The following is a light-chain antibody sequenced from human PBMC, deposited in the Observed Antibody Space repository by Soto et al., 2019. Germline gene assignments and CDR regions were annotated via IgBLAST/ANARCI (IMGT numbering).Light chain of an antibody. CDR2: TAS. CDR1: QGISNY. J-gene: IGKJ4*01. V-gene: IGKV1-27*01. CDR3: QKHNGGGIT. Sequence: DIQMTQSPSSVSASVGDRVTITCRASQGISNYLAWYQHKSGKAPRLLIHTASTSPSGVPSRFNGSGSGTDFTFTISNLQPEDVATYYCQKHNGGGITFGGGTKVEI.